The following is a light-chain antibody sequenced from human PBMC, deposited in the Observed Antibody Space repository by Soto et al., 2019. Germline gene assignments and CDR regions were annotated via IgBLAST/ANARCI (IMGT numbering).Light chain of an antibody. V-gene: IGLV2-14*01. CDR1: SSDVGGYDY. CDR3: SSYTSSSTRVV. Sequence: QSALTQPASVSGSPGQSITISCTGTSSDVGGYDYVSWYQQHPGKAPTLMIYDVSNRPSGVSNRFSGSKSGNMASLTISGLQAEDEADYYCSSYTSSSTRVVFGGGTKLTVL. CDR2: DVS. J-gene: IGLJ2*01.